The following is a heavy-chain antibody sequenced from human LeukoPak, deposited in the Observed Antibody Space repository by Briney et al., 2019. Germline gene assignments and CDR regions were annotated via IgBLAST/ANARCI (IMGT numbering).Heavy chain of an antibody. D-gene: IGHD6-13*01. Sequence: GASVKVSCKASGYTFTNYYMHWVRQAPGQGLEWMGIINPSGGSTSYAQKFQGRVTMTRDTSRSTVYMELSSLRSEDTAVYYCAREGGIAAADEGWFDPWGQGTLVTVSS. V-gene: IGHV1-46*01. CDR1: GYTFTNYY. CDR3: AREGGIAAADEGWFDP. CDR2: INPSGGST. J-gene: IGHJ5*02.